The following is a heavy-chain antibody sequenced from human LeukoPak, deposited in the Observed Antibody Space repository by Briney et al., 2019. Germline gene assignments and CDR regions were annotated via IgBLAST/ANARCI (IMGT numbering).Heavy chain of an antibody. CDR1: GFTFSSYW. CDR3: ARDRAGKNYYYYGMDV. J-gene: IGHJ6*02. CDR2: IKQDGSEK. V-gene: IGHV3-7*01. D-gene: IGHD3-10*01. Sequence: GGSLRLSCAASGFTFSSYWMSWVRQAPGKGREWVANIKQDGSEKYYVDSVKGRFTISRDNAKNSLYLQMNSLRAEDTAVYYCARDRAGKNYYYYGMDVWGQGTTVTVSS.